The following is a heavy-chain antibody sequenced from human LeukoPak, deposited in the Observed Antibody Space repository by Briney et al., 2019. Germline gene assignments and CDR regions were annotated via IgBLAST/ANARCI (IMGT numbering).Heavy chain of an antibody. D-gene: IGHD1-1*01. Sequence: SETLSLTCTVSGGSISSGGYYWSWIRQHPGKGLEWIGYIYYSGSTYYNPSLKSRVTISVDTSKNQFSLKLSSVTAADTAVYYCAREGRIGSDYWGQGTLVTVSS. V-gene: IGHV4-31*03. CDR1: GGSISSGGYY. CDR3: AREGRIGSDY. CDR2: IYYSGST. J-gene: IGHJ4*02.